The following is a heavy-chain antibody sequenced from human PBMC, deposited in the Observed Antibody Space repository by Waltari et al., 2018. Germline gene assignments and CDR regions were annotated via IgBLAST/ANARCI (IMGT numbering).Heavy chain of an antibody. CDR2: ISYDGSNK. CDR1: GFTFRTYG. CDR3: ARTRIVGAPRYYFDY. J-gene: IGHJ4*02. D-gene: IGHD1-26*01. V-gene: IGHV3-30*03. Sequence: QVQLVESGGGVVQPGRSLRLSCAASGFTFRTYGMPWVRQAPGKGLEWVAVISYDGSNKYYADSVKGRFTISRDNSKNTLYLQMNSLRAEDTAVYYCARTRIVGAPRYYFDYWGQGTLVTVSS.